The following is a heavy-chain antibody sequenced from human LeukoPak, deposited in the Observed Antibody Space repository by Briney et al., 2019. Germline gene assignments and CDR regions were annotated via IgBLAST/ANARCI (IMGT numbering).Heavy chain of an antibody. V-gene: IGHV3-23*01. Sequence: GGSLRLSCAASGFTFSSYGMSWVRQAPGKGLEWVSAISGSGGSTYYADSVKGRFTISRDNSKNTLYLQMNSLRAEDTAVYYCANTQPGYYYDSSGPDYWGQGTLVTVSS. CDR2: ISGSGGST. D-gene: IGHD3-22*01. CDR3: ANTQPGYYYDSSGPDY. CDR1: GFTFSSYG. J-gene: IGHJ4*02.